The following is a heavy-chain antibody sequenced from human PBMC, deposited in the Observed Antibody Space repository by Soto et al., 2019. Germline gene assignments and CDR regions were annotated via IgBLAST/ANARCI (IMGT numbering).Heavy chain of an antibody. D-gene: IGHD2-8*01. Sequence: PGGSLRLSCAASGFTFNSYWMHWVRQAPGKGLVWVSYIYSDGSGTSYADSVKGRFTISRDNAKNTLYLQMNSLRAEDTAVYYCARATAEYYLDFWGQGTLVTVSS. CDR3: ARATAEYYLDF. J-gene: IGHJ4*02. CDR1: GFTFNSYW. V-gene: IGHV3-74*01. CDR2: IYSDGSGT.